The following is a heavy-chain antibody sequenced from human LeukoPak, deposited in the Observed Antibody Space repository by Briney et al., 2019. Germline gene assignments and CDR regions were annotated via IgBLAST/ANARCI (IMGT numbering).Heavy chain of an antibody. CDR1: GFTFSSYA. V-gene: IGHV3-64*01. D-gene: IGHD1-26*01. CDR2: ISTNGGST. J-gene: IGHJ4*02. Sequence: GGSLRLSCAAFGFTFSSYAMHWVRLAQGKGLEYVSAISTNGGSTYYANSVKGRFTISRDNSKNTLYLQMGILRAEDMAVYYGARVPPGEPCPNEWGQGTLVTLSS. CDR3: ARVPPGEPCPNE.